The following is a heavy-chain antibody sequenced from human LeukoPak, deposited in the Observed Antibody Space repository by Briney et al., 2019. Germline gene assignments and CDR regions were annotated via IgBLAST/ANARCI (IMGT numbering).Heavy chain of an antibody. J-gene: IGHJ5*02. CDR3: ARDRFGQNWFDP. CDR2: IYTSGTT. Sequence: SETLSLTCSVSGGSLSTYYWTWLRQAAGKGLEWIGHIYTSGTTNYNPSLKSRVTMSVDTSKNQFSLKLTSVTAADTAVYYCARDRFGQNWFDPWGQGTLVTVSS. D-gene: IGHD3-16*01. CDR1: GGSLSTYY. V-gene: IGHV4-4*07.